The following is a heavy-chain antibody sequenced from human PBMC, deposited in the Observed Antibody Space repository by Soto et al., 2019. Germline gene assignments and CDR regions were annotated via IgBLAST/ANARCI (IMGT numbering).Heavy chain of an antibody. D-gene: IGHD6-25*01. J-gene: IGHJ6*02. CDR2: ISYDGSNK. CDR3: AKDRRPNYYYGMDV. V-gene: IGHV3-30*18. CDR1: GFTFSSYG. Sequence: QVQLVESGGGVVQPGRSLRLSCAASGFTFSSYGMHWVRQAPGKGLEWVAVISYDGSNKYYADSVKGRFTISRDNSKNTLYLPMNSMRAEDTAVYYCAKDRRPNYYYGMDVWGQGTTVTVS.